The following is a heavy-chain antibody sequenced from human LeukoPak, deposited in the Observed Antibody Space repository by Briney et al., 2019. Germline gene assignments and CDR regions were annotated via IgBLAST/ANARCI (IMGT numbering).Heavy chain of an antibody. V-gene: IGHV1-46*01. CDR2: INPSGGST. CDR1: GYTFTSYY. Sequence: ASVKVSCKASGYTFTSYYMHWVRQAPGQGLEWMGIINPSGGSTSYAQKFQGRVTMTTDTSTSTAYMELRSLRSDDTAVYYCARAGLLPEFDYWGQGTLVTVSS. J-gene: IGHJ4*02. CDR3: ARAGLLPEFDY. D-gene: IGHD3-10*01.